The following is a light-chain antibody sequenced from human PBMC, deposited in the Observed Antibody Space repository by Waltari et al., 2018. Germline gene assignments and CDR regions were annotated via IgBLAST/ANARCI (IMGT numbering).Light chain of an antibody. CDR1: QSVSRA. CDR2: GAS. Sequence: SCRARQSVSRALAWYQQKPGQAPRLLIYGASTRATGIPDRLSGSGSGTDFSLTISRLEPDDFAVYYCQHYLRLPVTFGQGTTVEI. J-gene: IGKJ1*01. V-gene: IGKV3-20*01. CDR3: QHYLRLPVT.